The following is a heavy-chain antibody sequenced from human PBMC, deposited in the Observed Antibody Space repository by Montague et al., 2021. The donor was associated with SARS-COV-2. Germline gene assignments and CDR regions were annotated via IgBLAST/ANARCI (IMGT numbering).Heavy chain of an antibody. D-gene: IGHD3-22*01. CDR1: GFIFDDYG. Sequence: SLRLSCAASGFIFDDYGMNWVRQAPGKGLEWVSSINWNGDTTRYADSVRGRFTISRDNAKKSLYLQMNSLRADDSASYYCASLRDSGAYGAPDAYWGQGTLVTVSS. CDR2: INWNGDTT. CDR3: ASLRDSGAYGAPDAY. J-gene: IGHJ4*02. V-gene: IGHV3-20*04.